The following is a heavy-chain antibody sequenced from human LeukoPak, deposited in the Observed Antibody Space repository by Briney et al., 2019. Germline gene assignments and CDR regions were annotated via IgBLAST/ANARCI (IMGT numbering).Heavy chain of an antibody. D-gene: IGHD5-24*01. CDR3: AKSDCASDGCKLLDF. CDR1: GFTFSNYA. Sequence: GGSLRLSCAVSGFTFSNYAMSWVRQAPGKGLEWVSSISGSGDATKYADSVMGRFTISRDNSKNTLSLQMNSLRAEDTAVYYCAKSDCASDGCKLLDFWGQGTLVTAS. CDR2: ISGSGDAT. J-gene: IGHJ4*02. V-gene: IGHV3-23*01.